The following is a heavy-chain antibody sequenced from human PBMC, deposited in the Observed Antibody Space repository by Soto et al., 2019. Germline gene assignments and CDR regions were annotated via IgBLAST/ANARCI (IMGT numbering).Heavy chain of an antibody. D-gene: IGHD4-4*01. J-gene: IGHJ4*02. V-gene: IGHV3-23*01. Sequence: GGSLRLSYAASGFPFSSYVMSWVRQAPGKGLEWVSGISGGGSNTFYADSVKGRFTISRDNSKNTLLLQMNSLGAEDTAVYYCAKDSNKYSSSLRGRYFDYWGQGIGVTVSS. CDR3: AKDSNKYSSSLRGRYFDY. CDR2: ISGGGSNT. CDR1: GFPFSSYV.